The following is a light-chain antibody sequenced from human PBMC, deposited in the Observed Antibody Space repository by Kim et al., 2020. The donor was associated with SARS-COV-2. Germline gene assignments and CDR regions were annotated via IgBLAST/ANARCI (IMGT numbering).Light chain of an antibody. CDR2: GAS. Sequence: SAGERVTLSCRASQSVRRNVAWYQQKPGQVPRLLIYGASTRAIDIPDRFSGSGSGTEFTLTISSLQSEDFALYYCQQYDNWPPMYTFGQGTKLEI. J-gene: IGKJ2*01. CDR3: QQYDNWPPMYT. V-gene: IGKV3-15*01. CDR1: QSVRRN.